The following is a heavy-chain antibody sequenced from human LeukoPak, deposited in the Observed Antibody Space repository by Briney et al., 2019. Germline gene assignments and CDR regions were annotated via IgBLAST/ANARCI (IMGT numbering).Heavy chain of an antibody. D-gene: IGHD2-15*01. Sequence: GGSLRLSCAASGFTFSSYAMAWARHAPGKGRECVSGISDRGGTTYYADSVEGRFTISRDNSKNTLYLQMNNLGAEDTAVYYCAKVTSAGSCYQSDYWGQGTLVTVSS. CDR3: AKVTSAGSCYQSDY. CDR2: ISDRGGTT. J-gene: IGHJ4*02. CDR1: GFTFSSYA. V-gene: IGHV3-23*01.